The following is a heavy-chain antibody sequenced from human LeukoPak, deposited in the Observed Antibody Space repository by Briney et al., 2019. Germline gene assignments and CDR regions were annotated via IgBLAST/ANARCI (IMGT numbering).Heavy chain of an antibody. Sequence: ASVKVSCKASGYTFTSYDINWVRQATGQGLEWMGWMNPNSGNTGYAQKFQGRVTMTRNTSISTAYMELSSLRSEDTAVYYCARGLAYGSGSYGYYFDYWGQGTLVTVSS. D-gene: IGHD3-10*01. V-gene: IGHV1-8*01. CDR1: GYTFTSYD. CDR3: ARGLAYGSGSYGYYFDY. J-gene: IGHJ4*02. CDR2: MNPNSGNT.